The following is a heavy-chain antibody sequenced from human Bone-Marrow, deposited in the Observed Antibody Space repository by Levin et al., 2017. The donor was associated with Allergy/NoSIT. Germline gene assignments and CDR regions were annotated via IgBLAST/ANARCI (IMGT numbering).Heavy chain of an antibody. J-gene: IGHJ1*01. V-gene: IGHV3-30-3*01. CDR1: GFTFSSYA. CDR2: ISYDGSNK. Sequence: GESLKISCAASGFTFSSYAMHWVRQAPGKGLEWVAVISYDGSNKYYADSVKGRFTISRDNSKNTLYLQMNSLRAEDTAVYYCARVAGSAWQPPIDDDYGETTEYFQHWGQGTLVTVSS. D-gene: IGHD4-17*01. CDR3: ARVAGSAWQPPIDDDYGETTEYFQH.